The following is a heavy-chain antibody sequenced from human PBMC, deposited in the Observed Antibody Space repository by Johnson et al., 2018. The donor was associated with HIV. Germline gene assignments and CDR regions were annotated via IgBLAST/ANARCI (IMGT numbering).Heavy chain of an antibody. V-gene: IGHV3-53*01. CDR2: IYSGGST. D-gene: IGHD4-17*01. J-gene: IGHJ3*02. CDR1: GFTVSSNY. CDR3: ARAPPYGDYGDTFDI. Sequence: VQVVESGGGLIQPGGSLRLSCAASGFTVSSNYMSWVRQAPGKGLEWVSVIYSGGSTYYADSVKGRFTISSDNSKNTLYLKMPSLSAEDTAVSYCARAPPYGDYGDTFDIWGQGTMVSVSS.